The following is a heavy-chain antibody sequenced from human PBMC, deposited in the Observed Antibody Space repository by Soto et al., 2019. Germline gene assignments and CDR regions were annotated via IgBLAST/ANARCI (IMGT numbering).Heavy chain of an antibody. CDR2: IYYSGST. J-gene: IGHJ4*02. CDR3: ARRYGASFDY. Sequence: QVQLQESGPGLVKPSETLSLTCTVSGGSISSYYWSWIRQPPGKGLEWSGYIYYSGSTNYNPSLKSRVTISVDTSKNQFSLKLSSVTAADTDVYYCARRYGASFDYWGQGTLVTVSS. D-gene: IGHD4-17*01. CDR1: GGSISSYY. V-gene: IGHV4-59*01.